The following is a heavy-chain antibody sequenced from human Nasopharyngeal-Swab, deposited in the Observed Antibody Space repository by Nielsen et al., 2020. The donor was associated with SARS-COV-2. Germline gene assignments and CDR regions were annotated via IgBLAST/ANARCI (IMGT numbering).Heavy chain of an antibody. J-gene: IGHJ6*02. CDR2: MNPNSGNT. CDR1: GYTFTSYD. D-gene: IGHD2-8*01. CDR3: ATVYCTNGVCSGRPYYYYGMDV. Sequence: ASVKVSCKASGYTFTSYDINWVRQATGQGLEWMGWMNPNSGNTGYAQKFQGRVTMTEDTSTDTAYMELSSLRSEDTAVYYCATVYCTNGVCSGRPYYYYGMDVWGQGTTVTVSS. V-gene: IGHV1-8*01.